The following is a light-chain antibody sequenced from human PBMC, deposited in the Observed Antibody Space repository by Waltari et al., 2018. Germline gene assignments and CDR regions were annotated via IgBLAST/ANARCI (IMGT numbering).Light chain of an antibody. CDR2: GAS. Sequence: EVVLTQSPGTLSLAPGERATLSCMASQSVSSTSLAWYQQKPGQAPGLLIYGASIRATGIPDRFSGSGSGTDFTLTISRLEPEDFGVYYCHHYGTSPPLTFGGGTKVEIK. CDR3: HHYGTSPPLT. V-gene: IGKV3-20*01. CDR1: QSVSSTS. J-gene: IGKJ4*01.